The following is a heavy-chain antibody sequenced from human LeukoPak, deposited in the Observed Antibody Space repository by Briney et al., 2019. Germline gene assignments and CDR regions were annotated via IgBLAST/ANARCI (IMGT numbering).Heavy chain of an antibody. CDR1: GGSISSGGDC. J-gene: IGHJ4*02. CDR3: ARDPKYRYGLD. D-gene: IGHD5-18*01. Sequence: PSETLSLTCTVSGGSISSGGDCWSWLGQDPGKGLEWIVYIYYSGSTYYTPSLKSRVTISVDTSKNQFSLKLSSVTAADTAVYYCARDPKYRYGLDWGQGTLVTVSS. CDR2: IYYSGST. V-gene: IGHV4-31*03.